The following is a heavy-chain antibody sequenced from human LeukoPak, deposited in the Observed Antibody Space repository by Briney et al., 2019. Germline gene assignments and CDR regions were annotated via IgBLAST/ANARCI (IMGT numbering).Heavy chain of an antibody. CDR3: ATQTRGIVWFDP. CDR2: IYYSGST. Sequence: PSETLSLTCTVSGGSISSSSYYWGWIRQPPGKGLEWIGSIYYSGSTYYNPSLKSRDTISVDTSKNQFSLKLSSVTAADTAVYYCATQTRGIVWFDPWGQGTLVTVSS. V-gene: IGHV4-39*07. J-gene: IGHJ5*02. D-gene: IGHD1-26*01. CDR1: GGSISSSSYY.